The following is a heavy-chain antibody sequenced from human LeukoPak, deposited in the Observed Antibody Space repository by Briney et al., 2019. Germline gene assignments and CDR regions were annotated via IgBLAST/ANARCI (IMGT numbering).Heavy chain of an antibody. Sequence: SETLSLTCTVSGGSISSYYWSWIRQPAGKGLEWIGRIYSTGSTNYNPSLKSRVTMSVDTSKNQFSLRLRSVTAADTAVYYCARQIASDGTAGFDFWGQGALVTVSS. D-gene: IGHD6-13*01. CDR1: GGSISSYY. J-gene: IGHJ4*02. V-gene: IGHV4-4*07. CDR2: IYSTGST. CDR3: ARQIASDGTAGFDF.